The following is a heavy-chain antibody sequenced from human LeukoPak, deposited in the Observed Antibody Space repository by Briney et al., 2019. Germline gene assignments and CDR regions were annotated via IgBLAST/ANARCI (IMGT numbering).Heavy chain of an antibody. J-gene: IGHJ4*02. Sequence: GRSLRLSCAASGFTFSSYAMHWVRQAPGKGLEWVAVISYDGSNKYYADSVKGRFTISRDNSKNTLYLQMNSLRAEDTAVYYCARDPFTDYDILTGLDYWGQGTLVTVSS. D-gene: IGHD3-9*01. CDR3: ARDPFTDYDILTGLDY. CDR1: GFTFSSYA. V-gene: IGHV3-30-3*01. CDR2: ISYDGSNK.